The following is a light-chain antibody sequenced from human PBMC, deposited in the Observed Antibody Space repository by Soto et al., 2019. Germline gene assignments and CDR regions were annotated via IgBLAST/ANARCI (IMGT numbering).Light chain of an antibody. CDR2: LNSDGSH. CDR3: QTWGSGPVI. V-gene: IGLV4-69*01. Sequence: QPVLTQSPSASASLGASVKLTCTLSSGHSSYAIAWHQQQPEKGPRYLMKLNSDGSHSKGDGIPDRFSGSSSGAARYLTISSLQSEDEADYYCQTWGSGPVIFGGGTKLTVL. CDR1: SGHSSYA. J-gene: IGLJ2*01.